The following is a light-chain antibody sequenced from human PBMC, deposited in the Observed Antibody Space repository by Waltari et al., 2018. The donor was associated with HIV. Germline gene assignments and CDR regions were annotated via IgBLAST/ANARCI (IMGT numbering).Light chain of an antibody. V-gene: IGKV3-15*01. CDR3: QQYNNWPRT. CDR2: GAS. CDR1: QNVITN. J-gene: IGKJ1*01. Sequence: EIVMTQSPATPSVSLVERVTLSCRATQNVITNLAWYQQKPGQAPRLLIYGASTRATDIPSRFSGGGSGTEFTLTIGSLQSEDSASYYCQQYNNWPRTFGQGTKVEVK.